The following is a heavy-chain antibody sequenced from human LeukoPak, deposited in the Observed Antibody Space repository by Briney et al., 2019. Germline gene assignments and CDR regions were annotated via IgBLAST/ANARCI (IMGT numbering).Heavy chain of an antibody. CDR3: ARHVWLQPFDY. CDR2: IYYTGST. Sequence: SETLSLTCTVSGGSISNNYWSWIRQTPGRGLEWIGYIYYTGSTYYSPSLESRVTISLDTSKNQFSLKLSSVTAADTAVYYCARHVWLQPFDYWGQGTLVTVSS. J-gene: IGHJ4*02. D-gene: IGHD3-9*01. CDR1: GGSISNNY. V-gene: IGHV4-59*08.